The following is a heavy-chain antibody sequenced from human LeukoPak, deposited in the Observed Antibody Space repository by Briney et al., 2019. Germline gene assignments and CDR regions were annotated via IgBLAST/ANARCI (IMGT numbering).Heavy chain of an antibody. D-gene: IGHD3-10*01. CDR2: ISWNSGSI. V-gene: IGHV3-9*01. CDR3: AKPPLAPGCYLSFHH. Sequence: PGRSLRLSCAASGFTFDDYAMHWVRQAPGKGLEWVSGISWNSGSIGYADSVKGRFTISRDNAKNSLYLQMNSRKAGDTALYYCAKPPLAPGCYLSFHHGGRGTLVPVSP. CDR1: GFTFDDYA. J-gene: IGHJ1*01.